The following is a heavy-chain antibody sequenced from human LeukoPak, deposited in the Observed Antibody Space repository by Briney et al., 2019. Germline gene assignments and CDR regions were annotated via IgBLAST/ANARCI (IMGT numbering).Heavy chain of an antibody. CDR2: INSDGSGT. Sequence: GGSLRLSCAASGFTFSSYWMHWVRQAPGKGLVWISRINSDGSGTSYADSVKGRFTISRDNAKNTLYLQINSLRAEDTAVYYCARADDGANSWVNYWGQGTLVTVSS. CDR1: GFTFSSYW. CDR3: ARADDGANSWVNY. J-gene: IGHJ4*02. D-gene: IGHD4-23*01. V-gene: IGHV3-74*01.